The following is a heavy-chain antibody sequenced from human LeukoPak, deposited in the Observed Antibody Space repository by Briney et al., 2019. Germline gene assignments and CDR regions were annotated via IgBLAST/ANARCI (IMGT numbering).Heavy chain of an antibody. V-gene: IGHV1-46*01. D-gene: IGHD1-26*01. CDR3: ARRSGTKGFDY. CDR2: INPSDDTT. J-gene: IGHJ4*02. Sequence: GASVKVSCKASGYTFTNYYMHWVRQAPGQGLEWMGIINPSDDTTSYAQKFQGRVTITADKSTSTAYMELSSLRSEDTAVYYCARRSGTKGFDYWGQGTLVTVSS. CDR1: GYTFTNYY.